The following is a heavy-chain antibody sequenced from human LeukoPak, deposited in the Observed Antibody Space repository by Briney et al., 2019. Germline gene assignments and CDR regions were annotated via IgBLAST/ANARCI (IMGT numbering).Heavy chain of an antibody. Sequence: GASAKVSCKVSGYTLTELSMHWVRQAPGKGLEWMGGFDPEDGETIYAQKFQGRVTMTEDTSTDTAYMELSSLRSEDTAVYYCATRWTAMAPINYWGQGTLVTVSS. D-gene: IGHD5-18*01. V-gene: IGHV1-24*01. CDR1: GYTLTELS. CDR2: FDPEDGET. CDR3: ATRWTAMAPINY. J-gene: IGHJ4*02.